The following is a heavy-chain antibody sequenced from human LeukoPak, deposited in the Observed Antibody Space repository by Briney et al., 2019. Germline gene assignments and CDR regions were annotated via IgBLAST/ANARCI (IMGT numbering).Heavy chain of an antibody. CDR2: IIPIFGTA. V-gene: IGHV1-69*13. D-gene: IGHD6-19*01. Sequence: GASVKVSCKASGGTFSSYAISWVRQAPGQGPEWMGGIIPIFGTANYAQKFQGRVTITADESTSTAYMELSSLRSEDTAVYYCATDLHGYSSGGYWGQGTLVTVSS. CDR1: GGTFSSYA. CDR3: ATDLHGYSSGGY. J-gene: IGHJ4*02.